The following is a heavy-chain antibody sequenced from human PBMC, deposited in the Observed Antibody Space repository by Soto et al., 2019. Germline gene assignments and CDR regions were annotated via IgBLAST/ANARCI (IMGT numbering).Heavy chain of an antibody. CDR1: GGTFSSYT. CDR2: IIPILGIA. V-gene: IGHV1-69*02. D-gene: IGHD3-9*01. J-gene: IGHJ4*02. Sequence: SVKVSCKASGGTFSSYTISWVRQAPGQGLEWMGRIIPILGIANYAQKFQGRVTITADKSTSTAYMELSSLRSEDTAVYYCAREYYDILTGYYSDYFDYWGQGTLVTVSS. CDR3: AREYYDILTGYYSDYFDY.